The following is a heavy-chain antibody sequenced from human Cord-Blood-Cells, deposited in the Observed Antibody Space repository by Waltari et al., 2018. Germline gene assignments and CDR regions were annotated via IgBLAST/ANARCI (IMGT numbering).Heavy chain of an antibody. Sequence: QVQLVQSGDEAKKPRASVKDSCKASGYTFTGYYMHWVRQAPGQGLEWMGWINPNSGGTNYAQKFQGRVTMTRDTSISTAYMELSRLRSDDTAVYYCARANWGSGDAFDIWGQGTMVTVSS. D-gene: IGHD7-27*01. CDR2: INPNSGGT. CDR1: GYTFTGYY. V-gene: IGHV1-2*02. CDR3: ARANWGSGDAFDI. J-gene: IGHJ3*02.